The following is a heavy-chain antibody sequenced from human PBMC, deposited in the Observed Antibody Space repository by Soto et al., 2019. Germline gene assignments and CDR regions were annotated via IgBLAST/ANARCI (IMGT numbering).Heavy chain of an antibody. V-gene: IGHV3-23*01. CDR2: ISGGGGNS. CDR1: GFNFGDYT. CDR3: AKETFGVGWTLDF. J-gene: IGHJ4*02. D-gene: IGHD6-19*01. Sequence: QLFESGGCLVQPGGSRRLSCAASGFNFGDYTMTWFRQAPGKGLVCISTISGGGGNSYYADVVKGRFTITRDNSKNTLYLQMNSLKGEDTALYYCAKETFGVGWTLDFWGQGTLVTVSS.